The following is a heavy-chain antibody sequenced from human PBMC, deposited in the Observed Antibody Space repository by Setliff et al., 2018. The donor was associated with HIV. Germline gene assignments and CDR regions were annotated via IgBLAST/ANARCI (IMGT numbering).Heavy chain of an antibody. J-gene: IGHJ4*02. CDR3: ANRLNYIVATDY. V-gene: IGHV3-23*01. Sequence: GGSLRLSCVASGFTFSRYAMSWVRQAPGKGLEWVSVISGSGDGTYYADSVKGRFTISRDNSKDTLYLQMNSLRADDTAVYYCANRLNYIVATDYWGQGTLVTVSS. D-gene: IGHD5-12*01. CDR2: ISGSGDGT. CDR1: GFTFSRYA.